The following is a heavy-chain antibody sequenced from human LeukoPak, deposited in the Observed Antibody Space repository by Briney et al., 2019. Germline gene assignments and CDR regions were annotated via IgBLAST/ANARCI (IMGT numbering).Heavy chain of an antibody. CDR3: ASWDIVVVTATYYFDY. D-gene: IGHD2-21*02. V-gene: IGHV3-23*01. CDR1: GFTFSSYA. Sequence: GGSLRLSCAASGFTFSSYAMSWVRQAPGKGLEWVSAISGSGGSTYYADSVKGRFTISRDNSKNTLYLQMNSLRAEDTAVYYCASWDIVVVTATYYFDYWGQGTLVTVSS. CDR2: ISGSGGST. J-gene: IGHJ4*02.